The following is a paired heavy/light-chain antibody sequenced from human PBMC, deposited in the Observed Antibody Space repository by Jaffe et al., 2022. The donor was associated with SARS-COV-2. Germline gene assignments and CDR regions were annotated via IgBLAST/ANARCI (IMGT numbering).Light chain of an antibody. CDR3: QQRSNWYT. CDR2: DAS. J-gene: IGKJ2*01. V-gene: IGKV3-11*01. Sequence: EIVLRQSPVTLSLSPGEGATLSCRASQSVGSSLAWYQQRPGQAPRLLIYDASNRAPGIPARFSGSGSGTDFTLTINSLEPEDFAVYYCQQRSNWYTFGQGTKLAI. CDR1: QSVGSS.
Heavy chain of an antibody. V-gene: IGHV5-51*01. CDR2: IYPGDSDI. J-gene: IGHJ4*02. CDR3: ARRFAGRYFDN. D-gene: IGHD1-26*01. CDR1: GYTFTSYW. Sequence: EVQLVQSGAEVRKAGESLKISCKGSGYTFTSYWIAWVRQMPGKGLEWMGIIYPGDSDITYNPAFQGQVTISTDNSINTAYLQWSSLKASDTAMYYCARRFAGRYFDNWGQGTLVTVSS.